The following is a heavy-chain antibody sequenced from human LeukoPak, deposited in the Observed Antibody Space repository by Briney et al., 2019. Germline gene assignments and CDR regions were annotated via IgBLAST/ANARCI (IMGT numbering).Heavy chain of an antibody. J-gene: IGHJ4*02. V-gene: IGHV3-23*01. CDR2: ISGSGGST. CDR3: AKDLLGPMVRGVIIEYYFDY. CDR1: RFIFSSYA. Sequence: PGGSLRLSCAASRFIFSSYAMSWVRQAPGKGLEWVSAISGSGGSTYYADSVKGRFTISRDNSKNTLYLQMNSLRAEDTAVYYCAKDLLGPMVRGVIIEYYFDYWGQGTLVTVSS. D-gene: IGHD3-10*01.